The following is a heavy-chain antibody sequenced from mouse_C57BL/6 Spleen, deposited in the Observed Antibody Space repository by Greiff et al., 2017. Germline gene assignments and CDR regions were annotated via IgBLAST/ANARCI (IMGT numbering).Heavy chain of an antibody. V-gene: IGHV1-53*01. J-gene: IGHJ3*01. D-gene: IGHD2-2*01. Sequence: VQLQQPGTELVKPGASVKLSCKASGYTFTSYWMNWVKQRPGQGLEWIGNINPSNGGTNYNEKFKRKATLTVDKSSSTAYMKLGSLTSKYSAVYFCVSGGYYGYSWFAYWGQGTLVTVSA. CDR3: VSGGYYGYSWFAY. CDR2: INPSNGGT. CDR1: GYTFTSYW.